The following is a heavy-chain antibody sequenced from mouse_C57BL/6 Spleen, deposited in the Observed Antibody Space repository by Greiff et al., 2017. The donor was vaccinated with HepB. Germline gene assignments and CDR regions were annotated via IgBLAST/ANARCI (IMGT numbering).Heavy chain of an antibody. CDR1: GYTFTDYY. D-gene: IGHD1-1*02. Sequence: VQLQQSGPELVKPGASVKISCKASGYTFTDYYMNWVKQSHGKSLEWIGDINPNNGGTSYNQKFKGKATLTVDKSSSTAYMELRSLTSEDSAVYYCVYGGQCAYWGQGTLVTVSA. J-gene: IGHJ3*01. CDR3: VYGGQCAY. CDR2: INPNNGGT. V-gene: IGHV1-26*01.